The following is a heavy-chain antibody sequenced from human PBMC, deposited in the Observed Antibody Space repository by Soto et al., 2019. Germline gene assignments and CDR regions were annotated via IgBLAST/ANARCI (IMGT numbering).Heavy chain of an antibody. J-gene: IGHJ4*02. Sequence: QAQLVQSGAEVKKPGASVKVSCKASGYTSNNYAMHWVRQAPGQGLEWMGCTNAGNGNTKYSQKFQDRVTISRDTSASTAYMELSSLRYEDTAFYYCARERISMVRGAPFYWGQGTLVTVSS. V-gene: IGHV1-3*01. D-gene: IGHD3-10*01. CDR3: ARERISMVRGAPFY. CDR2: TNAGNGNT. CDR1: GYTSNNYA.